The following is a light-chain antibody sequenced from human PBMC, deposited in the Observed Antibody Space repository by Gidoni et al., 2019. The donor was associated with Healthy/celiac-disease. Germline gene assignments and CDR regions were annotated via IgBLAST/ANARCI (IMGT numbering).Light chain of an antibody. CDR2: DAS. CDR1: QSVSSY. Sequence: EIVLTQSPATLSLSPGERATLSCRASQSVSSYFAWYQQKPGQAPRLLIYDASNRATGIPARFRGSGSGTDFTLTISSLETEDCAVYYCQQRSNWPMYTVGQGTKLEIK. V-gene: IGKV3-11*01. CDR3: QQRSNWPMYT. J-gene: IGKJ2*01.